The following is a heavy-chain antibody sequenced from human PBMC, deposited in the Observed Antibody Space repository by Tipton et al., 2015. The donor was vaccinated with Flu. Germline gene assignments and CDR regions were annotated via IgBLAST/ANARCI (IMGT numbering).Heavy chain of an antibody. CDR3: ARIKWGGVRPGYSSSWYDYFDY. CDR1: GGAISSSSYY. CDR2: IYYSGST. J-gene: IGHJ4*02. D-gene: IGHD6-13*01. V-gene: IGHV4-39*01. Sequence: GLVKPSETLSLTCTVSGGAISSSSYYWGWISQPPGKGLEWIGSIYYSGSTYYNPSLKSRITISVDTSKNQFSLKLNSVTAADTAVYYCARIKWGGVRPGYSSSWYDYFDYWGQGTLVTVSS.